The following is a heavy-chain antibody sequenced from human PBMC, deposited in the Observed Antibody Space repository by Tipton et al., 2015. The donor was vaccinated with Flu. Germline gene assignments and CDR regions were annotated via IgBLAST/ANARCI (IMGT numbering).Heavy chain of an antibody. CDR2: MYAGGNT. CDR3: ARGSGSGTEMTFYV. CDR1: GGSMSSFY. J-gene: IGHJ4*02. D-gene: IGHD3-10*01. V-gene: IGHV4-4*07. Sequence: TLSLTYTVSGGSMSSFYWSWIRKPAGKGLEWMGRMYAGGNTKYNPSLKSRVTMSVDTSKNQFSLRLTSVTAADTAVYYCARGSGSGTEMTFYVWGPGTVVTVSS.